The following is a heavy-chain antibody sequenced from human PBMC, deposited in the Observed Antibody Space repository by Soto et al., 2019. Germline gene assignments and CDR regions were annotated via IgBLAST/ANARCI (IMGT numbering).Heavy chain of an antibody. V-gene: IGHV3-53*01. CDR1: KLTFSSSY. D-gene: IGHD2-15*01. Sequence: GGSLRLSCAASKLTFSSSYMTWVRQAPGKGLEWVSVIYSGGLTYYADSVKGRFTISRDTSKNTLYLQMNTLRADDTAVYYCASSAGFCSGGSCYDYWGQGTLVTVSS. CDR2: IYSGGLT. J-gene: IGHJ4*02. CDR3: ASSAGFCSGGSCYDY.